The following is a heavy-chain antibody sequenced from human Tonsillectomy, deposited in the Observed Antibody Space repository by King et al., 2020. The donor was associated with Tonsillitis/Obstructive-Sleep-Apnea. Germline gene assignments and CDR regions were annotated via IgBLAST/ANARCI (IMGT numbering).Heavy chain of an antibody. CDR2: ISYDGSNK. CDR1: GFTFSSYA. D-gene: IGHD6-19*01. Sequence: VQLVESGRGVVQPGRSLRLSCAASGFTFSSYAMHWVRQAPGKGLEWVAVISYDGSNKYYADSVKGRFTISRDNSKNTLYLQMNSLRAEDTAVYYCAHPTIDSSGWYGRGDAFDIWGQGTMVTVSS. CDR3: AHPTIDSSGWYGRGDAFDI. J-gene: IGHJ3*02. V-gene: IGHV3-30*01.